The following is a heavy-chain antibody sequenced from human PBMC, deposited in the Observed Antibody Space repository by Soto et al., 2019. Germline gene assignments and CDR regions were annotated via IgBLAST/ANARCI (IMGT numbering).Heavy chain of an antibody. J-gene: IGHJ6*03. CDR1: GYTFTSYG. V-gene: IGHV1-18*01. CDR2: ISAYNGNT. D-gene: IGHD2-2*01. Sequence: QVQLVQSGAEVKKPGASVKVSCKASGYTFTSYGIGWVRQAPGQGLEWMGWISAYNGNTNYAQKLQGIVTMTTDTSTSTAYMELRSLRSDDTAVYYCARGAYCSSTSCYVNYYYYYMDVWGKGTTVTVSS. CDR3: ARGAYCSSTSCYVNYYYYYMDV.